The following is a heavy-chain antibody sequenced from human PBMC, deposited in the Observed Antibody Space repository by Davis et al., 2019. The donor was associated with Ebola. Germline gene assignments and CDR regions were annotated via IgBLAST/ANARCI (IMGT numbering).Heavy chain of an antibody. CDR1: GGSISSYY. CDR2: IHDSGST. J-gene: IGHJ5*02. V-gene: IGHV4-59*12. CDR3: ASGRWGVPAARWFDP. D-gene: IGHD2-2*01. Sequence: SETLSLTCTVSGGSISSYYWSCIRHSPGKGLEWKGYIHDSGSTNYNPSLNSRLTISVDTSKNQFSLKLSSLTAEDTAVYYCASGRWGVPAARWFDPWGQGTLVTVSS.